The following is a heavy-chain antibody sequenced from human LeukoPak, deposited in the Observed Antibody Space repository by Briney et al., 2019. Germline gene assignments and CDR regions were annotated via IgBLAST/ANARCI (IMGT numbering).Heavy chain of an antibody. V-gene: IGHV1-18*01. D-gene: IGHD5-18*01. Sequence: ASVKVSCKASGYTFTSYGISWVRQAPGQGLEWMGWISAYNGNTHYAQKLQGRVTMTTDTSTSTVHMELSSLRSEDTAVYYCARRGYSYGYDYWGQGTLVTVSS. CDR1: GYTFTSYG. J-gene: IGHJ4*02. CDR3: ARRGYSYGYDY. CDR2: ISAYNGNT.